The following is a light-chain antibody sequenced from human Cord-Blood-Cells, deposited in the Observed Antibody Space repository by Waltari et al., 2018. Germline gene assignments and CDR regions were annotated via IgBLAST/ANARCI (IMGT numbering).Light chain of an antibody. J-gene: IGLJ2*01. CDR1: SSDVCGYNY. V-gene: IGLV2-14*01. Sequence: QSALPQPASVSGSPGRSITISCTDTSSDVCGYNYFSWYQQHPGKAPKLMIYDVSNRPSGVSNRFSGSKSGNTASLTISGLQAEDEADYYCSSYTSSSTYVVFGGGTKLTVL. CDR2: DVS. CDR3: SSYTSSSTYVV.